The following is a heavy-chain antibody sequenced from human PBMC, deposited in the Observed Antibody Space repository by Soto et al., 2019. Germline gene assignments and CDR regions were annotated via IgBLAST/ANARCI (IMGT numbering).Heavy chain of an antibody. Sequence: PSETLSLTCAVSGGSFTSNNWWTWVRQPPGQGLEWIGEIYRTGSTNYNPSLKSRVTISLDKSENQFSLKVTSLTAADTAVYYCVRDGTKTLRDWFDPWGQGISVTVSS. CDR2: IYRTGST. CDR3: VRDGTKTLRDWFDP. CDR1: GGSFTSNNW. V-gene: IGHV4-4*02. J-gene: IGHJ5*02. D-gene: IGHD1-1*01.